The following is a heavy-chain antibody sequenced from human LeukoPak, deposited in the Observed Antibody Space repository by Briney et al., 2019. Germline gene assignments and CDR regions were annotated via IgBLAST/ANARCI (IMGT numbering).Heavy chain of an antibody. CDR3: ARDQKAVAAPDY. CDR1: GFTFSSYS. D-gene: IGHD6-19*01. CDR2: ISSSSSTI. V-gene: IGHV3-48*01. J-gene: IGHJ4*02. Sequence: GGSLRLSCAASGFTFSSYSMNWVRQAPGKGLEWFSYISSSSSTIYYADSVKGRFTISRDNAKNSLYLQMNSLRAEDMAVYYCARDQKAVAAPDYWGQGTLVTVSS.